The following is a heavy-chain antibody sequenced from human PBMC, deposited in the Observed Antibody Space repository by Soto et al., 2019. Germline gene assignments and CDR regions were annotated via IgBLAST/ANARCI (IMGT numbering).Heavy chain of an antibody. D-gene: IGHD6-13*01. J-gene: IGHJ6*02. CDR3: ANTPGIAALGLPEFTYYGMDV. V-gene: IGHV5-51*01. CDR1: GYTFTNYW. Sequence: PGESLKISCKGSGYTFTNYWIGWVRQMPGKGLEWMGIIYPGDSDIRYSPSFQGQVTISADKSITTAYLQWSSLKASDTAMYYCANTPGIAALGLPEFTYYGMDVWGQGTTVTVSS. CDR2: IYPGDSDI.